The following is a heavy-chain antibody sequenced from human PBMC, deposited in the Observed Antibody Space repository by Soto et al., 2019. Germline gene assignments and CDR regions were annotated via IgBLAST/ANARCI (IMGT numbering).Heavy chain of an antibody. CDR2: IIPIFGTA. J-gene: IGHJ6*02. D-gene: IGHD2-2*01. CDR3: ASERIVAATAASEGMDV. V-gene: IGHV1-69*13. CDR1: GGTFISYA. Sequence: ASVKVSCKASGGTFISYAISWVRQAPGQGLEWMGGIIPIFGTANYAQKFQGRVTITADESTSTAYMELSSLRSEDTAVYYCASERIVAATAASEGMDVWGQGITVTISS.